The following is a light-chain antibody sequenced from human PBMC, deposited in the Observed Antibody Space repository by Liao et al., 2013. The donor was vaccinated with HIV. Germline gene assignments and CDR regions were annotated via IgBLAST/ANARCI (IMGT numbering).Light chain of an antibody. J-gene: IGLJ1*01. V-gene: IGLV3-1*01. CDR3: QAWDSRTALYV. Sequence: SYELTQPPSVSVSPGQTASIICSGDKLGDKYACWYQQKPGQSPVVVIYQDDKRPSGIPERFSGSNSGNTATLTISGTQAMDEADYYCQAWDSRTALYVFGTGTKVTVL. CDR2: QDD. CDR1: KLGDKY.